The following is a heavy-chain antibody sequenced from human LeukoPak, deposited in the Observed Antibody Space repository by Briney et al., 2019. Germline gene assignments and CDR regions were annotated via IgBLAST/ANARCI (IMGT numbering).Heavy chain of an antibody. J-gene: IGHJ4*02. D-gene: IGHD3-3*01. CDR2: ISGSGGST. CDR3: AKELFDPKVLEWLSHFDY. Sequence: QSGGSLRLSCAASGFTFSSYGMHWVRQAPGKGLEWVSAISGSGGSTYYADSVKGRFTISRDNSKNTLYLQMNSLRAEDTAVYYCAKELFDPKVLEWLSHFDYWGQGTLVTVSS. V-gene: IGHV3-23*01. CDR1: GFTFSSYG.